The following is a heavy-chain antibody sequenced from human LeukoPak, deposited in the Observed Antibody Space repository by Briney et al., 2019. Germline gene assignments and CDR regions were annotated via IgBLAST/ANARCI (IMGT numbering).Heavy chain of an antibody. J-gene: IGHJ4*02. D-gene: IGHD3-22*01. Sequence: SETLSLTCAVSGGSISSTNWWSWVRQPPGKGLERIGEINHSGSTNYNPSLKSRVTISVDTSKNQFSLKLSSVTAADTAVYYCASQDDSSGYDHYWGQGTLVTVSS. V-gene: IGHV4-4*02. CDR2: INHSGST. CDR3: ASQDDSSGYDHY. CDR1: GGSISSTNW.